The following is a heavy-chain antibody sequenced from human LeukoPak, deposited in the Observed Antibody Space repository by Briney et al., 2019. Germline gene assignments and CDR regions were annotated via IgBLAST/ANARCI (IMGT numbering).Heavy chain of an antibody. CDR2: ISSSGGNT. J-gene: IGHJ6*02. CDR3: AKCSSGGSCYRYGMEV. V-gene: IGHV3-23*01. Sequence: GGSLRLSCAASGFTFSSYAMSWVRQAPGKGLEWVSVISSSGGNTNYADSVKGRFTSSRDKSKNTLYLQMNSLRAEDTALYYCAKCSSGGSCYRYGMEVWGQGTTVTVSS. CDR1: GFTFSSYA. D-gene: IGHD2-15*01.